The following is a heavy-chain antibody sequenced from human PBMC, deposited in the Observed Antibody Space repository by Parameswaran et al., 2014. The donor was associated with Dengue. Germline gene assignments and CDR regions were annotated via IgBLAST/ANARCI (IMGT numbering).Heavy chain of an antibody. Sequence: VRQAPGKGLEWVSAISGSGGSTYYADSVKGRFTISRDNSKNTLYLQMNSLRAEDTAVYYCAKATMVRGVIITRFYGMDVWAKDHGHRLL. CDR3: AKATMVRGVIITRFYGMDV. CDR2: ISGSGGST. V-gene: IGHV3-23*01. D-gene: IGHD3-10*01. J-gene: IGHJ6*04.